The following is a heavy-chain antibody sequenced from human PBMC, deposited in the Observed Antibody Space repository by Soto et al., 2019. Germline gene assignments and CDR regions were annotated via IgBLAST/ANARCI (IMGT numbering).Heavy chain of an antibody. CDR2: ISGSGDRT. J-gene: IGHJ4*02. CDR3: VKDDGGYPSTAPH. D-gene: IGHD3-22*01. CDR1: GITISNYP. V-gene: IGHV3-23*01. Sequence: EVQLLESGGGLVPPGGSLRLSCAASGITISNYPMSWVRQAPGKGLDWVSGISGSGDRTYYADSAKGRFSISKDISKNSLCLQLDSLGVEDTAVYFCVKDDGGYPSTAPHWGQGTLVTVSS.